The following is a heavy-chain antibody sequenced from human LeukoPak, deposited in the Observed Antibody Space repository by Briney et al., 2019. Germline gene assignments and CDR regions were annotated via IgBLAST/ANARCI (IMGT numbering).Heavy chain of an antibody. Sequence: SVTVSCTASGGTFSSYSISWVRQAPGQGLEWLGGIIPIFCTGNYAQKFQGRVTITADESTSTAYMELSSLRSEDTAVYYCARTERRGSVPNWFDPWGQGTLVTVSS. CDR1: GGTFSSYS. J-gene: IGHJ5*02. D-gene: IGHD3-10*01. CDR3: ARTERRGSVPNWFDP. V-gene: IGHV1-69*13. CDR2: IIPIFCTG.